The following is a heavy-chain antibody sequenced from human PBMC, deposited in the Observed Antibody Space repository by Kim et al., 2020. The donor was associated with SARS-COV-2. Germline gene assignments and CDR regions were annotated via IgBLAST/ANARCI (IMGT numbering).Heavy chain of an antibody. D-gene: IGHD3-9*01. J-gene: IGHJ6*02. CDR3: AKDYDILTGYQNYYYYGMDV. Sequence: RFTISRDNSKNTLYLQMNSLRAEDTAVYYCAKDYDILTGYQNYYYYGMDVWGQGTTVTVSS. V-gene: IGHV3-33*06.